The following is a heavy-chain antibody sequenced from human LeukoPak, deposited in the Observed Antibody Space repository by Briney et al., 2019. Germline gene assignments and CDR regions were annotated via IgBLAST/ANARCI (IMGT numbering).Heavy chain of an antibody. J-gene: IGHJ5*02. CDR2: INPSCGST. V-gene: IGHV1-46*01. Sequence: ASVQVSYKASGYTFTRYYMHCVRQAPGQGLEWMGIINPSCGSTSYAQKFQGRVTMTRDTSTSTVYMELSRLRSEDTAVYYCARGGSYYYDSSGYSAPVAPGWFDPWGQGTLVTVSS. D-gene: IGHD3-22*01. CDR1: GYTFTRYY. CDR3: ARGGSYYYDSSGYSAPVAPGWFDP.